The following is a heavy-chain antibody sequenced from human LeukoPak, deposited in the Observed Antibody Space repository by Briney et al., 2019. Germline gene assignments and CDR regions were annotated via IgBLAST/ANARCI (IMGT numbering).Heavy chain of an antibody. J-gene: IGHJ4*02. CDR1: GYTFTSYG. CDR2: ISAYNGNT. CDR3: ARDRPPYYDFWSGYQSESPFDY. V-gene: IGHV1-18*01. D-gene: IGHD3-3*01. Sequence: ASVKVSCKASGYTFTSYGIIWVRQAPGQGLEWMGWISAYNGNTNDAQKLQGRVTMTTDTSTSTAYMELRSLRSDDTAVYYCARDRPPYYDFWSGYQSESPFDYWGQGTLVTVSS.